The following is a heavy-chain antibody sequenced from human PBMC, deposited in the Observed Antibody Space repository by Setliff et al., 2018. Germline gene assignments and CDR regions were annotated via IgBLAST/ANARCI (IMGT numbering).Heavy chain of an antibody. J-gene: IGHJ4*02. D-gene: IGHD6-13*01. CDR1: GGSFSGYY. CDR2: INHSGST. Sequence: SETLSLTCAVYGGSFSGYYWSWIRQPPGKGLEWIGEINHSGSTNYNPSLKSRVTISVDTXXNQXSLXXXXXXXXXXAVYFCARGGRISYRPSSSWYILGYWGQGTLVTVSS. CDR3: ARGGRISYRPSSSWYILGY. V-gene: IGHV4-34*01.